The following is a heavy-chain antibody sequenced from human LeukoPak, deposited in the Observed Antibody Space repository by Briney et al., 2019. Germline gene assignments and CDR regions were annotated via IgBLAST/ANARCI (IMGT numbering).Heavy chain of an antibody. V-gene: IGHV3-48*03. CDR1: GFSFRSFE. CDR2: ISSASGTI. Sequence: GGSLSLSCAASGFSFRSFEMSWVRQAPGKGLECIAYISSASGTIYHADSVKGRFTISRDNANNSLYLQMNSLRAEDTATYYCARSTELSDPYFYYGMDVWGQGTTVTVSS. CDR3: ARSTELSDPYFYYGMDV. J-gene: IGHJ6*02. D-gene: IGHD1-26*01.